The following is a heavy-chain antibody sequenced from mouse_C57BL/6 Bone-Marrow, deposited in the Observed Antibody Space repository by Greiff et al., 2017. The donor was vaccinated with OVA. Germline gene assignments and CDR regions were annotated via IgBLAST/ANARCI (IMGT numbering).Heavy chain of an antibody. CDR3: ARRALISSYSNYFDC. J-gene: IGHJ2*01. D-gene: IGHD2-5*01. V-gene: IGHV8-12*01. Sequence: QVTLKVCGPGILQSSPTLSLTCSFSGFSLSTSGMGVSWIRQPSGKGLEWLAHIYWDDDKRYNPSLKSRLTISKDTSRNQVFLKITSVDTADTATYYCARRALISSYSNYFDCWGQGATLTVSS. CDR2: IYWDDDK. CDR1: GFSLSTSGMG.